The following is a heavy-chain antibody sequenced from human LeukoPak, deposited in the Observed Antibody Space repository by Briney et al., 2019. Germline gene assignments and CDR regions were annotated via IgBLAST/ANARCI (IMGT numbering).Heavy chain of an antibody. CDR3: ARETRQYYDTLTGNFDY. CDR2: IYHSGST. CDR1: GDSISSSNW. J-gene: IGHJ4*02. Sequence: PSETLSLTCAVSGDSISSSNWWSWVRQPPGKGLEWIGEIYHSGSTNYNPSLKGRVSISVDTSKNQFSLKLTSVTAADTAVYYCARETRQYYDTLTGNFDYWGQGTLVTVSS. D-gene: IGHD3-9*01. V-gene: IGHV4-4*02.